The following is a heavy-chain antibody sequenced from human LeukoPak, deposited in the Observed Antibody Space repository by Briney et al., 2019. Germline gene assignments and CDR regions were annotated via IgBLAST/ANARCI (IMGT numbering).Heavy chain of an antibody. J-gene: IGHJ3*02. V-gene: IGHV3-30*02. CDR1: GFTFSSYV. CDR3: ASSSRSSKRAFDI. D-gene: IGHD2-15*01. Sequence: GGSLRLSCAASGFTFSSYVMHWVRQAPGKGLEWVAFIRCDGSNKYYADSVKGRFTISRDNSKNTLYLQMKSLRAEDTAVYYCASSSRSSKRAFDIWGHGTMVTVSS. CDR2: IRCDGSNK.